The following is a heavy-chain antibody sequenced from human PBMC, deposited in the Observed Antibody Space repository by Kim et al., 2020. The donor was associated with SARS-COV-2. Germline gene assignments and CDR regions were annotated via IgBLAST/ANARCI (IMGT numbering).Heavy chain of an antibody. CDR3: AGTARGANFDY. V-gene: IGHV4-4*09. J-gene: IGHJ4*02. D-gene: IGHD1-26*01. Sequence: NHTPSPSGRVTISVATSKNQFSLKLSSVTAADTAVYYCAGTARGANFDYWGRGALVTVSS.